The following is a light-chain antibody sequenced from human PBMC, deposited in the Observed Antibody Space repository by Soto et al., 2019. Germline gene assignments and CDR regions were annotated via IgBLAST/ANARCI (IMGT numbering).Light chain of an antibody. CDR1: QSISIY. V-gene: IGKV1-39*01. Sequence: DIQMTQSPSSLSASVGDRVTITCRASQSISIYLNWYQQKPGKAPKLLIYAASSLQSGVPSRFSGSGSGTDFTLTISSLQSEDFATYYCQQSFSTPFTFGPGAKVDSK. CDR2: AAS. J-gene: IGKJ3*01. CDR3: QQSFSTPFT.